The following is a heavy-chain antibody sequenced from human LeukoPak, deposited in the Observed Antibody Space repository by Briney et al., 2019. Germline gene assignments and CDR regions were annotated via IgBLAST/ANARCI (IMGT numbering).Heavy chain of an antibody. D-gene: IGHD4-23*01. V-gene: IGHV4-59*01. CDR3: ARGRYGGYFDY. Sequence: SETLSLTCTVSGGSISSYYWSWSREPPGKGLEWIGYIEDSGRTEYKPSLKSRVTMSVDTANNQFSVRLSSVSAADTAVYYCARGRYGGYFDYWGQGTLVTVSS. CDR2: IEDSGRT. CDR1: GGSISSYY. J-gene: IGHJ4*02.